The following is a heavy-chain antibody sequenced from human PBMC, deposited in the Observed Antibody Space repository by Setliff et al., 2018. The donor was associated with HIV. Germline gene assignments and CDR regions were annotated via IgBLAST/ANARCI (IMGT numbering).Heavy chain of an antibody. V-gene: IGHV3-15*01. J-gene: IGHJ6*03. CDR1: GFTFSDVW. Sequence: GGSLRLSCAADTSASGFTFSDVWFSWVRQAPGKELEWIGRINSEIRGGSTDYGAPVKGRFSISRDDSKNTLYLQMNSLKTEDTAVYYCTRLRGYSYGLASYYYYYMDVWGKGTTVTVSS. CDR2: INSEIRGGST. D-gene: IGHD5-18*01. CDR3: TRLRGYSYGLASYYYYYMDV.